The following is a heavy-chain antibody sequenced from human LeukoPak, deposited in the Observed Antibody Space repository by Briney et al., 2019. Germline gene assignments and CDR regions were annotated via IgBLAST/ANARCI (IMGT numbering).Heavy chain of an antibody. J-gene: IGHJ6*03. Sequence: GGSLRLSCAASGFTFSSYAMSWVRQAPGKGLEWVSAISGSGGSTYYADSVKGRFTISRDNSKNTLYLQMNSLRAEDAAVYYCAKDDGDYGGYYYYYMDVWGKGTTVTVSS. CDR2: ISGSGGST. V-gene: IGHV3-23*01. D-gene: IGHD4-23*01. CDR1: GFTFSSYA. CDR3: AKDDGDYGGYYYYYMDV.